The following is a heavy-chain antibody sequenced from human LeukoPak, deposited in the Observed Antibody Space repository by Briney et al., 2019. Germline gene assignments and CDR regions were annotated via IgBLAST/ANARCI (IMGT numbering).Heavy chain of an antibody. J-gene: IGHJ4*02. CDR2: IIPIFGTA. CDR1: GGTFSSYA. Sequence: SVKVSCKASGGTFSSYAISWVRQAPGQGLEWMGGIIPIFGTANYAQKFQGRVTITADESTSTAYMELSSLRSEDTAVYYCARDLELEGAIDYWGQGTLVTVSS. CDR3: ARDLELEGAIDY. V-gene: IGHV1-69*13. D-gene: IGHD1-26*01.